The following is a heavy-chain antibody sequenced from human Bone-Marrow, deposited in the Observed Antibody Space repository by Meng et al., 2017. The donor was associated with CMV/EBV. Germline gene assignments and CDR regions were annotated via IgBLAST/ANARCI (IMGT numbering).Heavy chain of an antibody. J-gene: IGHJ4*02. D-gene: IGHD2/OR15-2a*01. CDR2: LIPVYATA. CDR1: GDTFKNYA. V-gene: IGHV1-69*05. CDR3: ARGVSQYVEKSSFDF. Sequence: SVKVSFKASGDTFKNYAISWVRQAPGQGLEWMGGLIPVYATAGYAQQFEGRVTITTDQSTSTAYMELRSLSPDDTGVYYCARGVSQYVEKSSFDFWGQGTLVNVAS.